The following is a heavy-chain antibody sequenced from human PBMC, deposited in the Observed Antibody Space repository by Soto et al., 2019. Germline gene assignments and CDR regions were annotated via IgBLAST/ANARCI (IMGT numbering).Heavy chain of an antibody. CDR3: ARDPASVGYHFDL. Sequence: ESGGGVVQPGRSLNLSCAASGFSFSTYGFHWVRQAPGKGPEWVAVIWFDGSKKYYADSVEGRFTISRDNSKNTLFLQMNTLRDEDAAVYYCARDPASVGYHFDLWGQGTLVTVSS. D-gene: IGHD6-13*01. CDR2: IWFDGSKK. J-gene: IGHJ4*02. CDR1: GFSFSTYG. V-gene: IGHV3-33*01.